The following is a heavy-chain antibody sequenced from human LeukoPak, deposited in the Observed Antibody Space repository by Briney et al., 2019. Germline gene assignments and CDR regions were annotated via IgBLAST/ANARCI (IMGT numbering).Heavy chain of an antibody. CDR2: IIPIFGTA. Sequence: SVKVSCKASGGTFSSYAISWVRQAPGQGLEWMGGIIPIFGTANYAQKFQGRVTITTDESMSTAYMELSSLRSEDTAVYYCASPYYYGSGSWGLDYWGQGTLVTVSS. CDR3: ASPYYYGSGSWGLDY. D-gene: IGHD3-10*01. V-gene: IGHV1-69*05. CDR1: GGTFSSYA. J-gene: IGHJ4*02.